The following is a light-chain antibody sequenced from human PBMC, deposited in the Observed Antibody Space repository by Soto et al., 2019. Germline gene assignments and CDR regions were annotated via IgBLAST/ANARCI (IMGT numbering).Light chain of an antibody. CDR1: QSISSW. CDR3: QQYNSYLS. J-gene: IGKJ5*01. V-gene: IGKV1-5*01. CDR2: DAS. Sequence: DIQMTQSPSTLSASVGDRVTITCRASQSISSWLAWYQQKPGKAPKLLIYDASSLESGVPSRFSGSGSGTEFTLTISSLQPDDFATYYCQQYNSYLSFGQGTRLEIK.